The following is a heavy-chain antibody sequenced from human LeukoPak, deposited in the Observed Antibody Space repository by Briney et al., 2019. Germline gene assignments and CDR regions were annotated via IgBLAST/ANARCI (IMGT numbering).Heavy chain of an antibody. CDR3: ARHGVISTGTTSGDAFDI. Sequence: SETLSLTCAVYGGSFSGYYWSWIRQPPGKGLEWIGEINHSGSTNYNPSLKSRVTISVDTSKNQFSLKLSAVTAADTAVYYCARHGVISTGTTSGDAFDIWGQGTMVTVSS. CDR1: GGSFSGYY. CDR2: INHSGST. D-gene: IGHD1-1*01. J-gene: IGHJ3*02. V-gene: IGHV4-34*01.